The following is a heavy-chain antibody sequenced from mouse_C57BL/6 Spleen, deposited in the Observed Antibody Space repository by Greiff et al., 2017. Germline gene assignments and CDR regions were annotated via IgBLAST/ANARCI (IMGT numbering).Heavy chain of an antibody. V-gene: IGHV5-17*01. J-gene: IGHJ1*03. CDR2: ISSGSSTI. D-gene: IGHD2-4*01. Sequence: EVMLVESGGGLVKPGGSLKLSCAASGFTFSDYGMHWVRQAPEKGLEWVAYISSGSSTIYYADTVKGRFTISRDNAKNTLFLQMTSLRSEDTAMYYCARPGITTSSPYWYFGVWGTGTTVTVSS. CDR3: ARPGITTSSPYWYFGV. CDR1: GFTFSDYG.